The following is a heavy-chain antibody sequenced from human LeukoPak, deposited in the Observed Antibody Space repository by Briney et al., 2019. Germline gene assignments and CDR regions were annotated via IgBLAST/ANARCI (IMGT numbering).Heavy chain of an antibody. V-gene: IGHV1-46*01. J-gene: IGHJ5*02. D-gene: IGHD5-24*01. CDR1: GYTFTSNY. CDR2: ISPSGAST. CDR3: ARDNSVRDEAWWFSP. Sequence: ASVKDSCKSFGYTFTSNYMHWVRQAPGQGPEWMGVISPSGASTTYAQTFQGRVTLTRDISTSTDYLELSSLRSEDTAVYYCARDNSVRDEAWWFSPWGQGTLVTVSS.